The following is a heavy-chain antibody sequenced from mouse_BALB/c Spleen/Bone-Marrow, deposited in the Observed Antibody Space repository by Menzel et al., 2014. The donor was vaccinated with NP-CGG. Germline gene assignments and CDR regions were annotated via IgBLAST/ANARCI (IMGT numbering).Heavy chain of an antibody. D-gene: IGHD1-1*01. CDR1: GYSITSNYA. CDR3: ARSVIGAMDY. Sequence: VQLQQSGPGLVKPSQSLSLTCTVTGYSITSNYAWNWIRQFPGNKLEWMGYISYSGVTSYSPSLKSRISITRDTSKSQFFLQLTSVTTEDTATYYCARSVIGAMDYWGQGTSVTVSS. V-gene: IGHV3-2*02. CDR2: ISYSGVT. J-gene: IGHJ4*01.